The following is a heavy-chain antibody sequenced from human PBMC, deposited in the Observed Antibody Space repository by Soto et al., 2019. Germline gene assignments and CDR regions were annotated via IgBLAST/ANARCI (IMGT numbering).Heavy chain of an antibody. J-gene: IGHJ4*02. D-gene: IGHD6-19*01. V-gene: IGHV3-7*01. Sequence: GGSLRLSCSSSGFSFKNHWMSWIRQAPGKGLEWVAHIRQDGNHSYLVDSVKGQFSISSDNTETSLHLQMQRLSAEDAAISVCLRDRSGGSRFDSWGQGTLVTVSS. CDR3: LRDRSGGSRFDS. CDR2: IRQDGNHS. CDR1: GFSFKNHW.